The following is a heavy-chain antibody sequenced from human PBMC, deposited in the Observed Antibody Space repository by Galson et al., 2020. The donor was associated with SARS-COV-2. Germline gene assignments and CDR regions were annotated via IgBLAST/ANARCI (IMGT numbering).Heavy chain of an antibody. Sequence: SETLSLTCTVSGGSISSSSYYWGWTRQPPGKGLEWIGSIYYSGSTYYNPSLKSRVTISVDTSKNQFSLKLSSVTAADTAVYYCARGYCSGGSCYHGFDPWGQGTLVTVSS. CDR2: IYYSGST. V-gene: IGHV4-39*07. D-gene: IGHD2-15*01. CDR3: ARGYCSGGSCYHGFDP. J-gene: IGHJ5*02. CDR1: GGSISSSSYY.